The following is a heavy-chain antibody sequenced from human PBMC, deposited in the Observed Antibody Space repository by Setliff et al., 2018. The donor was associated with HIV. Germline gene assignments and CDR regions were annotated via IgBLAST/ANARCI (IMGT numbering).Heavy chain of an antibody. V-gene: IGHV4-39*01. CDR1: GGSISSSSYY. CDR3: AKVGLYDSFGYANGLPDAFDT. Sequence: PSETLSLTCTVSGGSISSSSYYWGWIRQPPGKGLEWIGSIYYSGSTYYNPSLKGRFTISRDNSKNTLYLQMNSLRAEDTATYYCAKVGLYDSFGYANGLPDAFDTWGQGTMVTVSS. CDR2: IYYSGST. D-gene: IGHD3-22*01. J-gene: IGHJ3*02.